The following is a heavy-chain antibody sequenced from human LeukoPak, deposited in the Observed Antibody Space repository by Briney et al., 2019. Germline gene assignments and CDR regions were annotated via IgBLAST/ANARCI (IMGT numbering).Heavy chain of an antibody. CDR1: GFTFITSS. Sequence: GGSLRLSCAASGFTFITSSINWVRQAPGKGLDWVASISSSSRDTYYADSVKGRFTISRDNAKKSLYLQMSSLRAEDTAVYYCARERVDFGDWSRYYHYGMDVWGQGTTVTVTS. CDR3: ARERVDFGDWSRYYHYGMDV. CDR2: ISSSSRDT. D-gene: IGHD4-17*01. J-gene: IGHJ6*02. V-gene: IGHV3-21*01.